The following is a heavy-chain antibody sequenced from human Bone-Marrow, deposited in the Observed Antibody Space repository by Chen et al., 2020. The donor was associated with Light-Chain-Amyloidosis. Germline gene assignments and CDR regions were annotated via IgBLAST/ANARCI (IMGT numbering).Heavy chain of an antibody. Sequence: QLQLQESGPGLVKPSETLSFTCTVSGGSISSSSYYWGWIRQPPGKGLEWIGRIYYSGSTYYNPSLKSRVTISVDTSKNQFSLKLSSVTAADTAVYYCARDWYDYVWGSYRYPFDYWGQGTLVTVSS. V-gene: IGHV4-39*07. D-gene: IGHD3-16*02. CDR3: ARDWYDYVWGSYRYPFDY. J-gene: IGHJ4*02. CDR2: IYYSGST. CDR1: GGSISSSSYY.